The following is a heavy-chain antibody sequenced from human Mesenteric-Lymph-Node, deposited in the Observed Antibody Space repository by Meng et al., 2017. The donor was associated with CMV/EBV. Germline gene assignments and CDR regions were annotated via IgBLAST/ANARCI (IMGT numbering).Heavy chain of an antibody. CDR3: AKDKLPLDYYGSVNNY. CDR1: GFTFSSYW. CDR2: INSDASST. Sequence: GESLKISCAASGFTFSSYWMHWVRQAPGKGLVWVSGINSDASSTKYADFVKGRFAISRDNAKNTLYLQMNSLRAEDTAVYYCAKDKLPLDYYGSVNNYWGQGTLVTVSS. V-gene: IGHV3-74*01. J-gene: IGHJ4*02. D-gene: IGHD3-10*01.